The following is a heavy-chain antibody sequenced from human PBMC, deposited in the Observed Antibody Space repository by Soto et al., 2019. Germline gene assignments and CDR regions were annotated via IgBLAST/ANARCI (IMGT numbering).Heavy chain of an antibody. J-gene: IGHJ4*02. V-gene: IGHV1-18*01. Sequence: QVQLVQSGAEVKKPGASVKVSCKASGYTFTSYGISWVRQAPGQGLEWMGWISAYNGNTNYAQKPXAXVXMXXDTSTSTAYMELRSLRSDDTAVYYCARALSGNPGYWGQGTLVTFSS. CDR1: GYTFTSYG. CDR2: ISAYNGNT. D-gene: IGHD2-15*01. CDR3: ARALSGNPGY.